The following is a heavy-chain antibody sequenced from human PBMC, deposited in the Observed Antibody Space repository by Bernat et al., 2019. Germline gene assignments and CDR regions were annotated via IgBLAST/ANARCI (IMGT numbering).Heavy chain of an antibody. D-gene: IGHD5-18*01. Sequence: QITLKESGPTLVKPTQTLTLTCTFSGFSLSTSGVGVCWIRQPPGKALEWLALIYWDDDKRYSPSLKSRLTITKDTSKNQVVLTMTNMDPVDTATYYCARVDTAMVTFDYWGQGTLVTVSS. CDR1: GFSLSTSGVG. CDR2: IYWDDDK. J-gene: IGHJ4*02. V-gene: IGHV2-5*02. CDR3: ARVDTAMVTFDY.